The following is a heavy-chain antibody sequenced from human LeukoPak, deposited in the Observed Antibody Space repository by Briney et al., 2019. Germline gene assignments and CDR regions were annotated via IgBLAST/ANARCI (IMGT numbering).Heavy chain of an antibody. CDR1: GFLFHDYY. CDR2: ISYDGSNK. V-gene: IGHV3-30-3*01. D-gene: IGHD6-13*01. Sequence: GGSLRLSCEASGFLFHDYYMSWVRQAPGKGLEWVAVISYDGSNKYYADSVKGRFTISRDNSKNTLYLQMNSLRAEDTAVYYCATDTAAAGLFDYWGQGTLVTVSS. CDR3: ATDTAAAGLFDY. J-gene: IGHJ4*02.